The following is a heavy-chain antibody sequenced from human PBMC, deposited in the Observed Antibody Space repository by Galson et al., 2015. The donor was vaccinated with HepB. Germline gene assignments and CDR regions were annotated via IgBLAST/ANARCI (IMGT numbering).Heavy chain of an antibody. D-gene: IGHD6-13*01. V-gene: IGHV1-2*02. CDR2: INPNSGGT. CDR3: ARSQKGIAAAGPGY. Sequence: SVKVSCKASGYTFTGYYMHWVRQAPGQGLEWMGWINPNSGGTNYTQKFQGRVTMTRDTSISTAYMELSRLRSDDTAVYYCARSQKGIAAAGPGYWGQGTLVTVPS. CDR1: GYTFTGYY. J-gene: IGHJ4*02.